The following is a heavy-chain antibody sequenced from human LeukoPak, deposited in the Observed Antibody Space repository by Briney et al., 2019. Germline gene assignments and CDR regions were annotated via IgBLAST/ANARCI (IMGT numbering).Heavy chain of an antibody. Sequence: HRASVKVSCKASGYTFTGYYMHWVRQAPGQGLEWMGWINPNSGGTNYAQKFQGRVTMTRDTSISTAYMELSRLRSDDTAVYYCAREGGIAVAEYENWGQGTLVTVSS. CDR2: INPNSGGT. V-gene: IGHV1-2*02. CDR3: AREGGIAVAEYEN. CDR1: GYTFTGYY. D-gene: IGHD6-19*01. J-gene: IGHJ4*02.